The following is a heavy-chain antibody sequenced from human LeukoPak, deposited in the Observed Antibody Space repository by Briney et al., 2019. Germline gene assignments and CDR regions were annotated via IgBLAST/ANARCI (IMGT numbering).Heavy chain of an antibody. CDR3: ARENFQY. V-gene: IGHV3-7*04. CDR2: IKPDGSDQ. Sequence: GGSLRLSCAASGFTFSCYWMNWVREAPGKGLEWVANIKPDGSDQYYVDSVKGRFTISRDNAKNSLYLQMNSLRAEDTAVYYCARENFQYWAQGTLVTVSS. J-gene: IGHJ4*02. CDR1: GFTFSCYW.